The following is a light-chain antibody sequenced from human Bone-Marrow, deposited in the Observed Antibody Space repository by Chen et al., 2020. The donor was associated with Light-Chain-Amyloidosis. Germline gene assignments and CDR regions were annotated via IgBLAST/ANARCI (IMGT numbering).Light chain of an antibody. CDR1: QRVSNN. CDR2: LAS. J-gene: IGKJ1*01. V-gene: IGKV3-15*01. CDR3: QQYNTWPRT. Sequence: EILMTQSPATLSVSPGESATLSCRASQRVSNNLAWYQQKPGQAPRLLIYLASARVTGIPARFTGSGSGTEFSLTISSLQSEDFAVYYCQQYNTWPRTFGRGTRVEFK.